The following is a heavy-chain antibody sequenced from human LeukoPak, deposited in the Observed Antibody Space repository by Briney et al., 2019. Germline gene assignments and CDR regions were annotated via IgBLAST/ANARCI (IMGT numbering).Heavy chain of an antibody. D-gene: IGHD5-12*01. CDR2: ISYDGSNK. V-gene: IGHV3-30*04. CDR1: GFTFSSYA. Sequence: SGGSLRLSCAGSGFTFSSYAMHWVRQAPGKGLEWVELISYDGSNKYYADSVKGRFTISRDNSKNTLYLQMNSLRAEDTAVYYCARARGYSGYDYWFDYWGQGTLVTVSS. CDR3: ARARGYSGYDYWFDY. J-gene: IGHJ4*02.